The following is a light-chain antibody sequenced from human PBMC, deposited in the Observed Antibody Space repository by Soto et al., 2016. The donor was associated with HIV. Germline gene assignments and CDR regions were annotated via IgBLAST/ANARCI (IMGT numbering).Light chain of an antibody. CDR2: DDS. Sequence: SYVLTQPPSVSVAPGKTARITCGGNNIGSESVHWYQQRPGQAPVLLVYDDSDRPSGIPERFSGSNSGNTATLTISRVEAGDEADYYCQVWDRSSDVVFGGGTKLTVL. CDR1: NIGSES. CDR3: QVWDRSSDVV. J-gene: IGLJ2*01. V-gene: IGLV3-21*03.